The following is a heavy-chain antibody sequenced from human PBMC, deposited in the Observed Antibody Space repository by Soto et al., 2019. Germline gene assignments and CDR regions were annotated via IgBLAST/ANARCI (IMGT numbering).Heavy chain of an antibody. CDR2: ISYDGSNK. CDR3: ARRGSTVVTLYY. CDR1: GFTFSSYA. V-gene: IGHV3-30-3*01. J-gene: IGHJ4*02. Sequence: QVQLVESGGGVVQPGRSLRLSCAASGFTFSSYAMHWVRQAPGKGLEWVAVISYDGSNKYYADSVKGRFTISRDNSKNTPYLQMNSLRAEDTAVYYCARRGSTVVTLYYWGQGTLVTVSS. D-gene: IGHD4-17*01.